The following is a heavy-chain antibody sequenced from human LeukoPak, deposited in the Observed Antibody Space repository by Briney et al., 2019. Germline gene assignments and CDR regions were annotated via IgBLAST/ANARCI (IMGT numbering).Heavy chain of an antibody. J-gene: IGHJ4*02. CDR1: GFTFSSYA. CDR2: ISGSGGST. CDR3: AKAGGRLSYYFDY. V-gene: IGHV3-23*01. Sequence: AGGSLRLSCAASGFTFSSYAMSWVRQAPGKGLEWVSAISGSGGSTYYADSVKGRFTISRDNSKNTLDLQMNSLRAEDTAVYYCAKAGGRLSYYFDYWGQGTLVTVSS. D-gene: IGHD2/OR15-2a*01.